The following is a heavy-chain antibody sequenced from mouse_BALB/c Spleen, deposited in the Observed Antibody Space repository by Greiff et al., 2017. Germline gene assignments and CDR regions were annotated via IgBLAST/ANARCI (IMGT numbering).Heavy chain of an antibody. CDR2: ISSGGGNT. D-gene: IGHD2-3*01. Sequence: EVQRVESGGGLVKPGGSLKLSCAASGFTFSSYTMSWVRQTPEKRLEWVATISSGGGNTYYPDSVKGRFTISRDNAKNNLYLQMSSLRSEDTALYYCARLVSTWAYDCYYLYYFYYWGQGTTLTVSS. CDR3: ARLVSTWAYDCYYLYYFYY. J-gene: IGHJ2*01. V-gene: IGHV5-9*03. CDR1: GFTFSSYT.